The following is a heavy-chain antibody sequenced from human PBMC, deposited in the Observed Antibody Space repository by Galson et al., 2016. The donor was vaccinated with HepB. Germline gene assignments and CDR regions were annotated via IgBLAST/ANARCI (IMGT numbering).Heavy chain of an antibody. CDR1: GFRVSDNY. CDR3: ARDPSRGVRAFDV. V-gene: IGHV3-53*01. D-gene: IGHD2-8*01. Sequence: CAASGFRVSDNYMSWVRQSPGQGLEWVSLLYLAGSTDYADSVRGRFIISRNDSQNIFYLQMSNLRPEDTAIYYCARDPSRGVRAFDVWGQGTLVTVSS. CDR2: LYLAGST. J-gene: IGHJ3*01.